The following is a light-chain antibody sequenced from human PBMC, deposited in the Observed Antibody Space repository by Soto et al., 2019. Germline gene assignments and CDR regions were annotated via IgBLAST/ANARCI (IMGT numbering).Light chain of an antibody. CDR1: QSVSSN. J-gene: IGKJ1*01. Sequence: EIVMTQSPATLSVSPGERATLSCRASQSVSSNLAWYQQKPGQAPRLLIYGASNRANGIPARFSGSGSGTEFTLTISSLQSEDLAVYYCQQYNNWPGTFGQGTKVEIK. V-gene: IGKV3-15*01. CDR2: GAS. CDR3: QQYNNWPGT.